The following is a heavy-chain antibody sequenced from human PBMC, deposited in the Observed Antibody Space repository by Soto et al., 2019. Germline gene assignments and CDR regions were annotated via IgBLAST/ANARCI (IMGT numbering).Heavy chain of an antibody. J-gene: IGHJ4*02. D-gene: IGHD3-22*01. CDR2: INHSGST. V-gene: IGHV4-34*01. Sequence: PSGPKSLNCAVYGESLTGYAWCRLQQHPGKGLEWIGEINHSGSTNYNPSLKSRVTISVDTSKNQCSLKLSSVTAADTAVYYCARGALSSYYVSSVSMDYWGQGTRVTVPA. CDR3: ARGALSSYYVSSVSMDY. CDR1: GESLTGYA.